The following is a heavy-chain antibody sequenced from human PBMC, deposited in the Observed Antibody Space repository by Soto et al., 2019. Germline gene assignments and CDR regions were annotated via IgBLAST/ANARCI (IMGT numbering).Heavy chain of an antibody. Sequence: SVNVSCKTSGDTFSLYTFSWVRQAPGQGLEWMGRIIPMVGMSNYAQKFQGRVTIIADRSTNTTYMQLSSLRSEDTALYYCATSYGSGSRPFDSWGQGTPVTVSS. J-gene: IGHJ4*02. CDR2: IIPMVGMS. CDR3: ATSYGSGSRPFDS. D-gene: IGHD3-10*01. V-gene: IGHV1-69*02. CDR1: GDTFSLYT.